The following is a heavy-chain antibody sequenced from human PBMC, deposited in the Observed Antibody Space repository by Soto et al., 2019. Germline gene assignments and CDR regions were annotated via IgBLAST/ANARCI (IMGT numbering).Heavy chain of an antibody. CDR2: IHYSGST. Sequence: SETLSLTCSVSGASISSSSYYWGWIRQPPGKGLEWIGAIHYSGSTYYNPSLKSRVTISVDTSKNQFSLELSSVTAADTTVYFCARHSLFGTSWFYFDCWGQGTLVTVSS. CDR1: GASISSSSYY. D-gene: IGHD3-3*01. CDR3: ARHSLFGTSWFYFDC. J-gene: IGHJ4*02. V-gene: IGHV4-39*01.